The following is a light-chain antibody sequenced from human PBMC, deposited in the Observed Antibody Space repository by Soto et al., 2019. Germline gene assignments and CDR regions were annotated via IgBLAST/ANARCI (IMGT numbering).Light chain of an antibody. CDR1: TGAVTSGYY. Sequence: QAVVTQEPSLTVSPGGTVTLTCTSSTGAVTSGYYPCWFQQKPGQAPRALIYSTTNKQSWTPARFSGSLLAGKAALTLSGVQPEDEAEYYCLLYYGGSWVFGGGTKVTVL. CDR3: LLYYGGSWV. J-gene: IGLJ3*02. V-gene: IGLV7-43*01. CDR2: STT.